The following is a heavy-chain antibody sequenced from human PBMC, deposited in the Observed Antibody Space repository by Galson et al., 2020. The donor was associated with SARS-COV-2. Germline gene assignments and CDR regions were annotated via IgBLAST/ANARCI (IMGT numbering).Heavy chain of an antibody. D-gene: IGHD3-22*01. CDR1: GFTFSSYS. CDR3: ATDYYDSSGYYGPGVFDY. J-gene: IGHJ4*02. Sequence: GESLKIPCAAYGFTFSSYSMNWVRQAPGKGMEWVSSISSSSSYIYYADSVKGRFTISRDNAKNSLYLQMNSLRAEDTAVYYCATDYYDSSGYYGPGVFDYWGQGTLVTVSS. CDR2: ISSSSSYI. V-gene: IGHV3-21*01.